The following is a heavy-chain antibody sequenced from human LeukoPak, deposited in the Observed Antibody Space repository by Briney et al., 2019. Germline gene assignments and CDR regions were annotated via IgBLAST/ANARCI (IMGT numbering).Heavy chain of an antibody. J-gene: IGHJ4*02. CDR3: ARDLRGLYDYFDY. V-gene: IGHV1-2*02. CDR2: INPNSGDT. Sequence: ASVKVPCKASGYTFTGYYLHWVRQAPGQGLEWMGWINPNSGDTNYAQKFQGRVTFTRDTSISTAYLEVASDDTAVYYCARDLRGLYDYFDYWGQGTLVNVPS. D-gene: IGHD5/OR15-5a*01. CDR1: GYTFTGYY.